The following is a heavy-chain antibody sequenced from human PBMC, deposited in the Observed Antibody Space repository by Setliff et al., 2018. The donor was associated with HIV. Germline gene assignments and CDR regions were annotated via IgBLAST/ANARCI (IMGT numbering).Heavy chain of an antibody. Sequence: ASVKVSCKASGYTFTGNYIHWVRQAPGQGLEWMGWINPNSGGTNYEQKFQGRVTMTRDTSISTAYMELSRLRSDDTALYYCARDRAPNYCSGGSCYGDAFDIWGQGTMVTVSS. CDR2: INPNSGGT. CDR1: GYTFTGNY. D-gene: IGHD2-15*01. J-gene: IGHJ3*02. V-gene: IGHV1-2*02. CDR3: ARDRAPNYCSGGSCYGDAFDI.